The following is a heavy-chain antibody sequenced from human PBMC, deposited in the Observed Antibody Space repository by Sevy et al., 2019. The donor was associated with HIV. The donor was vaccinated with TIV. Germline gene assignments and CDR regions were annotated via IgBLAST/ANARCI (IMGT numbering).Heavy chain of an antibody. CDR2: IHYTGGT. V-gene: IGHV4-30-4*02. D-gene: IGHD5-12*01. CDR1: GRSISNSDSY. J-gene: IGHJ4*02. Sequence: SETLSLTCTVSGRSISNSDSYWSWIRQPPGKGLEWIGYIHYTGGTYYNPFLKSRVAMSVDTSEKQFSLKLSSMTEADTAVYYCASKRGYNHGPFDYWGQGTLVTVSS. CDR3: ASKRGYNHGPFDY.